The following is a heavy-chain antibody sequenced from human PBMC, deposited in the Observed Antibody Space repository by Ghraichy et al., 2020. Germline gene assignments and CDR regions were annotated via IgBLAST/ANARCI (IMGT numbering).Heavy chain of an antibody. Sequence: SGPTLVKPTETLTLTCTVSGFSLSNARMGVSWIRQPPGKALEWLAHIFSNDEKSYSTSLKSRLTISKDTSKSQVVLTMTSMDPVDTATYYCARRVEMATSLDYAFDIWGQGTMVTVSS. CDR3: ARRVEMATSLDYAFDI. CDR1: GFSLSNARMG. D-gene: IGHD5-24*01. V-gene: IGHV2-26*01. CDR2: IFSNDEK. J-gene: IGHJ3*02.